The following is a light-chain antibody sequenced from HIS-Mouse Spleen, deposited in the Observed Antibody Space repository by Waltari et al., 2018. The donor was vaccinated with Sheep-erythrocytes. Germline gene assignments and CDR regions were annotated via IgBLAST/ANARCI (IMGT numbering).Light chain of an antibody. CDR2: EDS. J-gene: IGLJ3*02. Sequence: QSALTQPASVSGSPGQSITISCTGTSSDVGSYNLVSWYQQHPGKAPKLMMYEDSNRPSGVSNRFSGSKSGNTASLTISGLQAEDEADYYCCSYAGSSTPWVFGGGTKLTVL. CDR1: SSDVGSYNL. V-gene: IGLV2-23*01. CDR3: CSYAGSSTPWV.